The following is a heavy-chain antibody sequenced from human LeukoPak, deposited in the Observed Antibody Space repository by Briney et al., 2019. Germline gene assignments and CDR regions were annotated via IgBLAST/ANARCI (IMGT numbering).Heavy chain of an antibody. Sequence: SGPTLVHPPQTLTLTCNFSGFSLSTRGVGVGWIRQPPGKALEWLALIYWDDDKRYSPSLKSRLTITKDTSKNQVVLTMTNMDPVDTATYYCAHRLVAGRTKWYYFDYWGQGTLVTVSS. D-gene: IGHD6-19*01. J-gene: IGHJ4*02. CDR3: AHRLVAGRTKWYYFDY. CDR2: IYWDDDK. CDR1: GFSLSTRGVG. V-gene: IGHV2-5*02.